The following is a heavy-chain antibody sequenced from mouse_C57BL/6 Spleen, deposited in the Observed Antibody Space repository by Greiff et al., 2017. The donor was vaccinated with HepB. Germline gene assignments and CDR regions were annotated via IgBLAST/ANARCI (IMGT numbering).Heavy chain of an antibody. CDR2: IDPNSGGT. Sequence: QVHVKQPGAELVKPGASVKLSCKASGYTFTSYWMHWVKQRPGRGLEWIGRIDPNSGGTKYNEKFKSKATLTVDKPSSTAYMQLSSLTSEDSAVYYCARGSYEYAMDYWGQGTSVTVSS. CDR1: GYTFTSYW. CDR3: ARGSYEYAMDY. V-gene: IGHV1-72*01. J-gene: IGHJ4*01. D-gene: IGHD2-12*01.